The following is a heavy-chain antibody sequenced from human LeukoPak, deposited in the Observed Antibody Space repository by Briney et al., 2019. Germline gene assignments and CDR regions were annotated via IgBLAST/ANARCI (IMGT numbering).Heavy chain of an antibody. J-gene: IGHJ4*02. D-gene: IGHD3-9*01. CDR1: GGTFGSYA. CDR2: IIPILGIA. V-gene: IGHV1-69*04. Sequence: GASVKVSCKASGGTFGSYAISWVRQDPGQGLEWMGRIIPILGIANYAQKFQGRVTITADKSTSTAYMELSSLRSEDTAVYYCARGPNILTGYFDYWGQGTLVTVSS. CDR3: ARGPNILTGYFDY.